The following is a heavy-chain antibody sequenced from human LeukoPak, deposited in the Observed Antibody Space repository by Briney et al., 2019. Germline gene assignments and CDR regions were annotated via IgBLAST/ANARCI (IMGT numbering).Heavy chain of an antibody. D-gene: IGHD1-26*01. CDR3: ARDIAVGATTGTLDY. V-gene: IGHV1-2*02. J-gene: IGHJ4*02. CDR1: GYTFTGYY. CDR2: INPNSGGT. Sequence: GASVKVSCKASGYTFTGYYMHWVRQAPGQGLEWMGWINPNSGGTNYAQKFQGRVTMTRDTSISTAYMELSRLRSDDTAVYYCARDIAVGATTGTLDYWGQGTLVTVSS.